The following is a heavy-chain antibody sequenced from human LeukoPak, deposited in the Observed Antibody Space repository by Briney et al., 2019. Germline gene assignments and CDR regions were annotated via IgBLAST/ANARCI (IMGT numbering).Heavy chain of an antibody. J-gene: IGHJ4*02. D-gene: IGHD6-19*01. CDR2: INWNGGST. CDR1: GFTFDDYV. Sequence: GGSLRLSCAASGFTFDDYVVTWVRQAPGKGLEWVSGINWNGGSTGYADSVRGRFTISRDNAKNSLYLLMNSLRAEDTALYYCARGGRAWYSPFDYWGQGTPV. V-gene: IGHV3-20*04. CDR3: ARGGRAWYSPFDY.